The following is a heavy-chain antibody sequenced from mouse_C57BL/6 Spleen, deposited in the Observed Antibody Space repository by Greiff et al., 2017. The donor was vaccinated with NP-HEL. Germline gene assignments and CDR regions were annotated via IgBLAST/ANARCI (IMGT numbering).Heavy chain of an antibody. CDR3: ARRRDSSGSHLDY. Sequence: QVQLQQSGPELVKPGASVKISCKASGYAFSSSWMNWLKQRPGKGLEWIGRIYPGDGDTNYNGKFKGKATLTADKSSSTAYMQLSSLTSEDSAVYFCARRRDSSGSHLDYWGQGTTLTVSS. CDR1: GYAFSSSW. D-gene: IGHD3-2*02. J-gene: IGHJ2*01. V-gene: IGHV1-82*01. CDR2: IYPGDGDT.